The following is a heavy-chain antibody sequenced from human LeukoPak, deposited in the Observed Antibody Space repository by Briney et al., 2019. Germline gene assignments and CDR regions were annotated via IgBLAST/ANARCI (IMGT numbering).Heavy chain of an antibody. V-gene: IGHV4-59*12. CDR2: IYYSGST. D-gene: IGHD3-22*01. CDR1: GGSISSYY. J-gene: IGHJ4*02. Sequence: SETLSLTCTVSGGSISSYYWNWIRQPPGKGLEWIGYIYYSGSTNYNPSLKSRVTISVDTSKNQFSLKLSSVTAADTAVYYCARLGNSSYDSSGTKGDFDYWGQGTLVTVSS. CDR3: ARLGNSSYDSSGTKGDFDY.